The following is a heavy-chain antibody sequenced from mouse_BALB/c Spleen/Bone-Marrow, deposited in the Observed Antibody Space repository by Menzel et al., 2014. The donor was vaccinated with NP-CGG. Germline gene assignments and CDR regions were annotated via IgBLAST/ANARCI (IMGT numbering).Heavy chain of an antibody. CDR1: GYTFTTYY. D-gene: IGHD2-3*01. CDR3: ARWLLPYYAMDY. CDR2: IYPSNVYT. V-gene: IGHV1S56*01. J-gene: IGHJ4*01. Sequence: QVQLQQSGPELVKPGASVRMSCKASGYTFTTYYIHWVKQRPGQGLEWIGWIYPSNVYTNYNEKFRGKATLTADKSSSTAYMQLSSLTSEDSAVYFCARWLLPYYAMDYWGQGTSVTVSS.